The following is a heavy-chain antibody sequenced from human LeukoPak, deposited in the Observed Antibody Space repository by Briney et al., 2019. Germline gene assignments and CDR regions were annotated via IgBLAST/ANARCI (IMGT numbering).Heavy chain of an antibody. V-gene: IGHV4-59*08. J-gene: IGHJ3*02. Sequence: SETLSLTCTVSGGSISSYYWSWIRQPPGKGLEWIGYIYYSGSTNYNPSLKSRVTISVDTSKNQFSLKLSSVTAADTAVYYCASLRIAAAGPDAFDIWGQGTMVTVSS. CDR3: ASLRIAAAGPDAFDI. D-gene: IGHD6-13*01. CDR2: IYYSGST. CDR1: GGSISSYY.